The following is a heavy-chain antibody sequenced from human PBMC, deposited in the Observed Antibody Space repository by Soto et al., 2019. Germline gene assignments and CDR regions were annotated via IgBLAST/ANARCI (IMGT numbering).Heavy chain of an antibody. Sequence: GESLKISCKGSGYSFTSYWIGWVRQMPGKGLEWMGIIYPGDSDTRYSPSFQGQVTISADKSISPAYMQWSSLKASDTAMYYCARHPSGGSWRGYYYYGMDVWGQGTTVTVAS. V-gene: IGHV5-51*01. D-gene: IGHD2-15*01. CDR3: ARHPSGGSWRGYYYYGMDV. CDR2: IYPGDSDT. J-gene: IGHJ6*02. CDR1: GYSFTSYW.